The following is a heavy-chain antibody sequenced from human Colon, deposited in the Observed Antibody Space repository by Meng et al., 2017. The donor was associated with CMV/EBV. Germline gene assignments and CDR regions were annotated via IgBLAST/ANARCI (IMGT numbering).Heavy chain of an antibody. CDR2: VRSGAGDK. CDR3: AKDVLSCTSCHDF. V-gene: IGHV3-23*01. D-gene: IGHD2-2*01. CDR1: GFNFRNYE. Sequence: GESLKISCAASGFNFRNYEMNWVRRAPGKGLEWVSSVRSGAGDKYYADFVRGRFTISRDNSRNTLYLQMNNLRAEDTAIYYCAKDVLSCTSCHDFWGPGTLVTVSS. J-gene: IGHJ4*02.